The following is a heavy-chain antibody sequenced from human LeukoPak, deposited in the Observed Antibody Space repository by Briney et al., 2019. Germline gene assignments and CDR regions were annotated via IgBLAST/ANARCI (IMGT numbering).Heavy chain of an antibody. CDR1: GFTCSSYA. J-gene: IGHJ4*02. Sequence: GGSLRLSCAASGFTCSSYAMHWVRQAPGKGLEYVSAISSNGGSTYYANSVKGRFTISRDNSKNTLYLQMGSLRAEDMAVYYCARDQYYYDSSGYYPSGYWGQGTLVTVSS. CDR2: ISSNGGST. D-gene: IGHD3-22*01. V-gene: IGHV3-64*01. CDR3: ARDQYYYDSSGYYPSGY.